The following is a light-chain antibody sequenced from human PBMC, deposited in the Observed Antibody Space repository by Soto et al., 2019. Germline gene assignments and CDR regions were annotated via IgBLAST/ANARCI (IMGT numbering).Light chain of an antibody. CDR3: ATWDSSLIAGV. CDR1: SSNIGNNF. V-gene: IGLV1-51*01. CDR2: DNN. J-gene: IGLJ2*01. Sequence: QSALTQPPSVSAAPGQEVTISCSGSSSNIGNNFVSWYQHLPGTAPKLLIYDNNKRPSGIPDRFSGTKSGTSATLGITGLQTGDEAHYYCATWDSSLIAGVFGEGTKVTVL.